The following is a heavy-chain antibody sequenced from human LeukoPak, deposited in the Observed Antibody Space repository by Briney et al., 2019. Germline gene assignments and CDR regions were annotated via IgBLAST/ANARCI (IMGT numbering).Heavy chain of an antibody. V-gene: IGHV1-2*02. CDR3: ARSYYGDYFLGY. Sequence: ASVKVSCKASGYTFTGYYMHWVRQAPGQGLEWMGWINPNSGGTNYAQKLQGRVTMTRDTSISTAYMELSRLRSDDTAVYYCARSYYGDYFLGYWGQGTLVTVSS. CDR2: INPNSGGT. CDR1: GYTFTGYY. D-gene: IGHD4-17*01. J-gene: IGHJ4*02.